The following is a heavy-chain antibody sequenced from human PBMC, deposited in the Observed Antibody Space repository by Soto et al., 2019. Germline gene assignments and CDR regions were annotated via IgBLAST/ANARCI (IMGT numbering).Heavy chain of an antibody. CDR1: EFTFRIFA. CDR2: ISYDGSRK. CDR3: ARGDREDIEEVVGVRPGEYSMDV. V-gene: IGHV3-30-3*01. D-gene: IGHD1-26*01. J-gene: IGHJ6*02. Sequence: QVHRVESGGGVVQPGSSLRLSCAASEFTFRIFATHWLRQSPGKGLEWVAVISYDGSRKADSVKGRFTVSRDNSWNTLYLQMNSLIAEDTAIYYCARGDREDIEEVVGVRPGEYSMDVWGQGTTVTVSS.